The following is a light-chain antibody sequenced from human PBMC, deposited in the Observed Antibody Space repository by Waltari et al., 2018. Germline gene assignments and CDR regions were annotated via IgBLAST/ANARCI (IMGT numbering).Light chain of an antibody. Sequence: QSPPSLSAFVGDRVTINCRASHGITNYLAWYQQKPGKGPELLIYGASTLQSGVPSRFSGSGSGTDFTLTISSLQPEDVGSYYCQDYGSAPYSFGPGTKVEI. CDR1: HGITNY. J-gene: IGKJ2*03. V-gene: IGKV1-27*01. CDR2: GAS. CDR3: QDYGSAPYS.